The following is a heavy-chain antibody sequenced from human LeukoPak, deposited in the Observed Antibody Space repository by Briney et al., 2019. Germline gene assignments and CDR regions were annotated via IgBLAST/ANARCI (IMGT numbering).Heavy chain of an antibody. J-gene: IGHJ5*02. CDR3: ASTIFGGFDP. CDR1: GFTFSSYW. Sequence: GGSLRLSCAASGFTFSSYWMHWVRQAPGKGLVWVSRINSDGSSTSYADSVKGRFTISRDIAKNSLYLQMNSLRAEDTALYYCASTIFGGFDPWGQGTLVTVSS. CDR2: INSDGSST. V-gene: IGHV3-74*01. D-gene: IGHD3-3*01.